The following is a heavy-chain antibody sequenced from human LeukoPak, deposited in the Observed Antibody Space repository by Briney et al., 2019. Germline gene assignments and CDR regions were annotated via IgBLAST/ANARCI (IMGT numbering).Heavy chain of an antibody. D-gene: IGHD1-26*01. V-gene: IGHV4-38-2*02. Sequence: SETLSLTCTVSGFSISGGYYWGWIRQPPGKGLEWIGSIYHSGSSYYNPSLKSRVTISVDTSKNHFSLKLSSVTAADTAVYYCAKPRERKGAFDIWGQGTMVTVSS. CDR1: GFSISGGYY. CDR3: AKPRERKGAFDI. CDR2: IYHSGSS. J-gene: IGHJ3*02.